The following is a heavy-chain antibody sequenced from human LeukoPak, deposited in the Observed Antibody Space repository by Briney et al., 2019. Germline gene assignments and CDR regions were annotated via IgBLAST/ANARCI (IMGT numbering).Heavy chain of an antibody. CDR2: ISGSGGST. Sequence: GGSLRLSCAASGFTFSSHAMSWVRQAPGRGLEWVSAISGSGGSTYYADSVKGRFTISRDNSKNTLYLQMNSLRAEDTAVYYCAKRRDIVVVPAALDENYYDYWGQGTLVTVSS. J-gene: IGHJ4*02. CDR1: GFTFSSHA. CDR3: AKRRDIVVVPAALDENYYDY. D-gene: IGHD2-2*01. V-gene: IGHV3-23*01.